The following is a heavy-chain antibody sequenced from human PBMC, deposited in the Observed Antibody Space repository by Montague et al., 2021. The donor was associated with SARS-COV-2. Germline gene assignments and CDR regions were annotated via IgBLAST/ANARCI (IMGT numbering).Heavy chain of an antibody. CDR3: VRGATRTFGY. J-gene: IGHJ4*02. CDR1: GDSLTYFY. Sequence: SETLSLTCTVSGDSLTYFYWSWIRQSPGKGLEWIGNIFYRGSTNYNPSLKSRVTISVDTSKNQFSLNLTSVTATDTAVYYCVRGATRTFGYWGQGTLVTVSS. CDR2: IFYRGST. V-gene: IGHV4-59*01. D-gene: IGHD1-14*01.